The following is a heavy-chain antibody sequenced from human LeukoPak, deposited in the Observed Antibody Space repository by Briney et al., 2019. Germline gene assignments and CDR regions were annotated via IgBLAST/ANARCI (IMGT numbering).Heavy chain of an antibody. CDR1: GGSINNYY. V-gene: IGHV4-59*01. J-gene: IGHJ4*02. CDR3: ARVTGYVIEDYFDY. D-gene: IGHD3-22*01. Sequence: SETLSLTCTVSGGSINNYYWSWIRQPPGKGLEWIGYIFYSGSTNYSPSLKSRVTISVDTSKNQFSLKLRSVTAADTAVYYCARVTGYVIEDYFDYWGQGTLVTVSS. CDR2: IFYSGST.